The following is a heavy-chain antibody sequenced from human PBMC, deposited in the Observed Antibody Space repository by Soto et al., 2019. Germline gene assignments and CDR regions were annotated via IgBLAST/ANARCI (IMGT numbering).Heavy chain of an antibody. CDR1: GYTFTSYA. CDR2: ISADNGNT. CDR3: ARALSSVTTLGWFDP. Sequence: GASVKVSCKASGYTFTSYAMHWVRQAPGQRLEWMGWISADNGNTKYAQKLQGRVTMTTDTSTSTAYMELRSLRSDDTAVYYCARALSSVTTLGWFDPWGQGTLVTVSS. D-gene: IGHD4-17*01. J-gene: IGHJ5*02. V-gene: IGHV1-3*01.